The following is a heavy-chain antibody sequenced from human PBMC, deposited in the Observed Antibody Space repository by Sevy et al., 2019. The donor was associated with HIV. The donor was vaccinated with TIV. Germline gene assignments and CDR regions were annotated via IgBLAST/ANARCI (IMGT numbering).Heavy chain of an antibody. CDR2: ISNSGNDI. J-gene: IGHJ2*01. Sequence: GGSLRLSCAASGFTFSTYAMGWVRQAPGKGLEWVSGISNSGNDIYYAGSVEGRFTTSRDNSKSTLFLERNNLRAEDTAVYYCAKYGAPYCTGGICFPYWYFDLWGRGALVTVSS. V-gene: IGHV3-23*01. CDR3: AKYGAPYCTGGICFPYWYFDL. D-gene: IGHD2-8*02. CDR1: GFTFSTYA.